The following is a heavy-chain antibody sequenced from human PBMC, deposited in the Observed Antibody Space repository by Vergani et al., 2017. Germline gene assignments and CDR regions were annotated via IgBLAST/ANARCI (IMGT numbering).Heavy chain of an antibody. D-gene: IGHD5-18*01. V-gene: IGHV4-39*07. CDR1: GGSISSSSYY. CDR3: ARGRGYSYGLRGAYYYYYYMDV. Sequence: QLQLQESGPGLVKPSETLSLTCTVSGGSISSSSYYWGWIRQPPGKGLEWIGSIYHSGSTYYNPSLKSRVTISVDTSKNQFSLKLSSVTAADTAVYYCARGRGYSYGLRGAYYYYYYMDVWGKGTTVTVSS. CDR2: IYHSGST. J-gene: IGHJ6*03.